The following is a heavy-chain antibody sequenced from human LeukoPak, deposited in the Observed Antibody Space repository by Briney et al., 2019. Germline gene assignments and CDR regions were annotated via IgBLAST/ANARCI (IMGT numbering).Heavy chain of an antibody. V-gene: IGHV1-69*05. CDR2: IIPIFGTA. D-gene: IGHD3-22*01. J-gene: IGHJ6*03. CDR3: ARDRNYYDSSGYRPYYYYYYMDV. Sequence: ASVKVSCKASGGTFSSYAISWVRQAPGQGLEWMGGIIPIFGTANYVQKFQGRVTITTDESTSTAYMELSSLRSEDTAVYYCARDRNYYDSSGYRPYYYYYYMDVWGKGTTVTVSS. CDR1: GGTFSSYA.